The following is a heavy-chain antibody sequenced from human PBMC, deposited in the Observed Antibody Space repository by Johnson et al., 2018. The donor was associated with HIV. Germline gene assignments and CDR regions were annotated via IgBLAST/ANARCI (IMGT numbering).Heavy chain of an antibody. J-gene: IGHJ3*02. Sequence: VQLVESGRGVVQPGRSLRLSCAASGFTFSSYAMHWVRQAPGKGLEWVSAISASGGRTFYADSVKGRFTISRDNSKNTLYLQMNSLRAEDTAVYYCARACRDGYTCDVYDIWGQGTMVTVSS. CDR2: ISASGGRT. CDR3: ARACRDGYTCDVYDI. V-gene: IGHV3-23*04. D-gene: IGHD5-24*01. CDR1: GFTFSSYA.